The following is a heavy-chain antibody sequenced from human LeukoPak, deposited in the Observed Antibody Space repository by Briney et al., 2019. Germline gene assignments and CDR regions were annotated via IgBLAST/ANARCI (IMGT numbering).Heavy chain of an antibody. CDR1: GGSISSGDYY. D-gene: IGHD3-22*01. CDR3: ASSRRYYYDSSGDYAFDI. V-gene: IGHV4-30-4*08. CDR2: TYYSGST. J-gene: IGHJ3*02. Sequence: SETLSLTCTVSGGSISSGDYYWSWIRQPPGKGLEWIGYTYYSGSTYYNPSLKSRVTISVDTSKNQFSLKLSSVTAADTAVYYCASSRRYYYDSSGDYAFDIWGQGTMVTVSS.